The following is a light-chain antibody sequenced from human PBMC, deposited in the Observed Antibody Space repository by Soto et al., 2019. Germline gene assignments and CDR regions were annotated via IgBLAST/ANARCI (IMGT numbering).Light chain of an antibody. CDR3: QQRSNWPPFT. V-gene: IGKV3-11*01. CDR1: QSVSSS. CDR2: DAS. J-gene: IGKJ3*01. Sequence: EIVLTQSPATLSLSPGERATLSCRASQSVSSSLAWYQQKPGQSPRLPIYDASNRATGIPARFGGSGSGTDFNLTISSLEPEDFAVYYCQQRSNWPPFTFGPGTKVDIK.